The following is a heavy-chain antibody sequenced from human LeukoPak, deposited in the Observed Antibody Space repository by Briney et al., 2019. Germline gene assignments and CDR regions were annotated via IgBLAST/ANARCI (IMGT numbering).Heavy chain of an antibody. CDR2: INTNTGNP. J-gene: IGHJ4*02. V-gene: IGHV7-4-1*02. D-gene: IGHD4-23*01. CDR1: GYTFKSYA. Sequence: GASVKVSCKASGYTFKSYAMNWVRQAPGQGLECLGWINTNTGNPTYAQGFTGRFVFSLDTSVSTAYLQISSLKAEGTGVYYCAREVAPGGFDYWGQGTLVIVSS. CDR3: AREVAPGGFDY.